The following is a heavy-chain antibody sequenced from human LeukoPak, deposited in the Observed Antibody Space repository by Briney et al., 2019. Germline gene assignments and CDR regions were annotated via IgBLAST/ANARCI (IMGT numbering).Heavy chain of an antibody. Sequence: GGSLRLSCAASGFTFSTSDMHRLRQAPGKGLEWVSAIGTAGDTYYPGSVKGRFTISRENAKNSFYLQMNSLRAGDMAVYYCVRLREAAFDIWGQGTMVTVSS. CDR3: VRLREAAFDI. CDR1: GFTFSTSD. CDR2: IGTAGDT. V-gene: IGHV3-13*04. D-gene: IGHD3-10*01. J-gene: IGHJ3*02.